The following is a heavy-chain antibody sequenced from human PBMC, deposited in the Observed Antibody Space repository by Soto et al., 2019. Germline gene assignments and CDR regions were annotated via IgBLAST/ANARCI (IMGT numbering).Heavy chain of an antibody. J-gene: IGHJ4*02. CDR2: IFSSGTT. Sequence: QVQLQESGPGLVKASETLSLTCSVSSGSISPYYWSCIRQPAGKGLEWIGRIFSSGTTLYNPSLKSRVTMSVDTSKNHFSLKLSSVTAADTAVYYCAGGAAADYFDYWGQGTLVTVSS. CDR3: AGGAAADYFDY. CDR1: SGSISPYY. D-gene: IGHD6-25*01. V-gene: IGHV4-4*07.